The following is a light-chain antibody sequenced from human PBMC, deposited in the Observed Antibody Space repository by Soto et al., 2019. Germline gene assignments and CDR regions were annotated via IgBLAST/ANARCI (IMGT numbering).Light chain of an antibody. V-gene: IGKV1-27*01. CDR3: QKYDNSPLP. CDR2: AAY. CDR1: QDISTY. Sequence: DIQMTKAPSSLSASVGARVTLTCRARQDISTYLAWYQQKTGKVPKLLISAAYTLQSGVPPRFSGSGAGTDFTLTISSLQPEDVASYYCQKYDNSPLPFGGGTKVEIK. J-gene: IGKJ4*01.